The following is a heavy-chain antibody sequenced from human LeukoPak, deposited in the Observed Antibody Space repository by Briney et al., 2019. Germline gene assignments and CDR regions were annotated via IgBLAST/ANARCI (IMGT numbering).Heavy chain of an antibody. J-gene: IGHJ6*02. CDR3: ARHRHYYDSSGYYSRSDYYGMDV. Sequence: PSETLSLTCTVSGGSISSYYWSWIRQPPGKGLEWIGYIYYSGSTNYNPSLKSRVTISVDTSKNQFSLKLSSVTAADTAVYYCARHRHYYDSSGYYSRSDYYGMDVWGQGTTVTVSS. CDR1: GGSISSYY. V-gene: IGHV4-59*08. CDR2: IYYSGST. D-gene: IGHD3-22*01.